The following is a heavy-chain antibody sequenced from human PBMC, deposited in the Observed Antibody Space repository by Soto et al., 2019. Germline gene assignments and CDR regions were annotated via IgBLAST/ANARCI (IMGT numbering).Heavy chain of an antibody. D-gene: IGHD1-7*01. Sequence: PGGSLRLSCAASGFTFSSDWMSWVRQAPGKGLEWVANIKQDGSEKYYVDSVKGRFTISRDNAKNSRYLQMNSLRAEDTAVYYCARDRLELSFVSYYYGMDVWGQGTTVTVSS. V-gene: IGHV3-7*03. CDR2: IKQDGSEK. J-gene: IGHJ6*02. CDR1: GFTFSSDW. CDR3: ARDRLELSFVSYYYGMDV.